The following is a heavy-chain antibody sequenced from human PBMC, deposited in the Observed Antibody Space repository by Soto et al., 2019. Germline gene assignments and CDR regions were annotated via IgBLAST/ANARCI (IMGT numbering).Heavy chain of an antibody. D-gene: IGHD3-22*01. CDR1: GFTFRRYA. CDR2: ITHEGSQK. CDR3: ANGRYHYDSSAYFAS. V-gene: IGHV3-30*04. J-gene: IGHJ5*01. Sequence: PGGSLRLSCGVSGFTFRRYAVYLVRQAPGKGLEWVAVITHEGSQKYYADYVEGRFTIARDTTKNTRYLQMNSLREDDTAVYYCANGRYHYDSSAYFASSGQRPLVTVPS.